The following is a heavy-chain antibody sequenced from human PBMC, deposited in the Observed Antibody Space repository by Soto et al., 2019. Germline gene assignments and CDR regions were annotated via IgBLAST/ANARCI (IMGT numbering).Heavy chain of an antibody. J-gene: IGHJ5*02. CDR3: ARGQLGWLLYP. D-gene: IGHD3-3*01. Sequence: QVQLQESGPGLVKPSQTLSLTCTVSGGSISSGGYYWSWIRQHPGKGLEWIGYIYYSGSTYYNPSLKSRVTISVDTAKDQFSLKLRSVTAADTGVYYCARGQLGWLLYPWGQGTLVTVSS. CDR2: IYYSGST. V-gene: IGHV4-31*03. CDR1: GGSISSGGYY.